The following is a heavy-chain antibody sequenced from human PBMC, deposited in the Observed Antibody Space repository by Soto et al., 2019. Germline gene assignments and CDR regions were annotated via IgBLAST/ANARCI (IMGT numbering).Heavy chain of an antibody. V-gene: IGHV1-69*13. CDR2: IIPIFGTA. D-gene: IGHD3-10*01. CDR1: GGTFSSYA. CDR3: ASPMVRGVHYYYGMDV. Sequence: SVKVSCKASGGTFSSYAISWVRQAPGQGLEWMGGIIPIFGTANYAQKFQGRVTITADESTSTAYMELSSLRSEDTAVYYCASPMVRGVHYYYGMDVWGQGTTVTVSS. J-gene: IGHJ6*02.